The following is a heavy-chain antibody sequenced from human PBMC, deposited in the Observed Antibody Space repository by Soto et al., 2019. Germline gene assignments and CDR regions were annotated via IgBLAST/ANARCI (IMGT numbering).Heavy chain of an antibody. CDR2: IYYRGNS. D-gene: IGHD2-8*01. V-gene: IGHV4-31*03. Sequence: QVQLQESGPGLVKPSQTLSLTCTVSSDSITSGPYYWSWVRQHPGRGLEWIGYIYYRGNSYYNPSLKSRMYTSLDRSKNQFSLELNSGTAADTTVYYCARSGGSNAWYGVFDFWGQGTLVTVSS. CDR1: SDSITSGPYY. CDR3: ARSGGSNAWYGVFDF. J-gene: IGHJ4*02.